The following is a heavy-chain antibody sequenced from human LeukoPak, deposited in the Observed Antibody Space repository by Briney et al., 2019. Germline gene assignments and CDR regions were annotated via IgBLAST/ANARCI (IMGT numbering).Heavy chain of an antibody. CDR2: ISSSSSYI. CDR3: ARVMYRSSWPGAFDI. Sequence: GGSLRLSCAASGFTFSSYSMNWVRQAPGKGLEWVSSISSSSSYIYYADSVKGRFTISRDNAKNSLYLQMNSLRAEDTAVYYCARVMYRSSWPGAFDIWGQRTMVTVSS. D-gene: IGHD6-13*01. J-gene: IGHJ3*02. CDR1: GFTFSSYS. V-gene: IGHV3-21*01.